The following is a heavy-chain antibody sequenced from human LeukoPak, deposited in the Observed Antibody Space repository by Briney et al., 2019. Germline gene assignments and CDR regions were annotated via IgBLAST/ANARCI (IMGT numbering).Heavy chain of an antibody. V-gene: IGHV3-23*01. Sequence: GGSLRLSCAASGFTFSSYATSWVRQAPGKGLEWVSAISGSGGSTYYADSVKGRFTISRDNSKNTLYLQMNSLRAEDTAVYYCAKTTAVAGHPYFDYWGQGTLVTVSS. CDR2: ISGSGGST. J-gene: IGHJ4*02. D-gene: IGHD6-19*01. CDR1: GFTFSSYA. CDR3: AKTTAVAGHPYFDY.